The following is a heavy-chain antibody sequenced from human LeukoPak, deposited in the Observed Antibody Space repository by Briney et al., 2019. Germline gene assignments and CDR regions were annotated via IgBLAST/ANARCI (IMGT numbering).Heavy chain of an antibody. D-gene: IGHD3-22*01. CDR3: AKDRVLATMIVVVITTEWGAFDI. Sequence: GGSLRLSCAASGFSFSSYAMSWVRQAPGKGLEWVSAISGSGGSTYYADSVKGRFTISRDNSKNTLYLQMNSLRAEDTAVYYCAKDRVLATMIVVVITTEWGAFDIWGQGTMVTVSS. J-gene: IGHJ3*02. CDR2: ISGSGGST. CDR1: GFSFSSYA. V-gene: IGHV3-23*01.